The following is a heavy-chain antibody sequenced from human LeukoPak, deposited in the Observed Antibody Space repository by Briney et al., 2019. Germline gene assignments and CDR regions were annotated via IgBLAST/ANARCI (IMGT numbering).Heavy chain of an antibody. CDR2: IYYSGST. J-gene: IGHJ5*02. Sequence: SETLSLTCTVSGGSISSSSYYWGWIRQHPGKGLEWIGYIYYSGSTYYNPSLKSRVTISVDTSKNQFSLKLSSVTAADTAVYYCARRGAVAGWFDPWGQGTLVTVSS. V-gene: IGHV4-30-4*08. D-gene: IGHD6-19*01. CDR3: ARRGAVAGWFDP. CDR1: GGSISSSSYY.